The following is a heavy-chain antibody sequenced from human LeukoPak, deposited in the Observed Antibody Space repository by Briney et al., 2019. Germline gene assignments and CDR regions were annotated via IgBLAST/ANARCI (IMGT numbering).Heavy chain of an antibody. CDR2: SNNSGST. Sequence: SETLSLTCAVYGGSFSGYHWSWIRQPPGKGLEWIGESNNSGSTNYNPSLKSRVTISVDTSKNQFSLKLSSVTAADTAVYYCARAPARSYHYYYYGMDVWGKGTTVTVSS. CDR1: GGSFSGYH. V-gene: IGHV4-34*01. CDR3: ARAPARSYHYYYYGMDV. J-gene: IGHJ6*04.